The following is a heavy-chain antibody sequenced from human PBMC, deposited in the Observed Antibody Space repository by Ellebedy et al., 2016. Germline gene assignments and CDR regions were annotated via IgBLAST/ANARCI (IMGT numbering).Heavy chain of an antibody. CDR2: IYYSGST. J-gene: IGHJ4*02. V-gene: IGHV4-39*07. CDR3: ARVGSRRWLQLSY. Sequence: SETLSLXCTVSGGSISSSSYYWGWIRQPPGKGLEWIGSIYYSGSTYYNPSLKSRVTISVDTSKNQFSLKLSSVTAADTAVYYCARVGSRRWLQLSYWGQGTLVTVSS. D-gene: IGHD5-24*01. CDR1: GGSISSSSYY.